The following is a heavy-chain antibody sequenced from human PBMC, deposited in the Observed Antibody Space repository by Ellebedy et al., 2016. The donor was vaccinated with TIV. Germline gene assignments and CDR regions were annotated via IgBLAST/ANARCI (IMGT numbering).Heavy chain of an antibody. J-gene: IGHJ6*02. CDR1: GYSISSGYY. CDR2: IYHSGST. Sequence: SETLSLXXTVSGYSISSGYYWGWIRQPPGKGLEWIGSIYHSGSTYYNPSLKSRVTISVDTSKNQFSLKLSSVTAADTAVYYCARAEGVVVTGYGMDVWGQGTTVTVSS. D-gene: IGHD2-21*02. CDR3: ARAEGVVVTGYGMDV. V-gene: IGHV4-38-2*02.